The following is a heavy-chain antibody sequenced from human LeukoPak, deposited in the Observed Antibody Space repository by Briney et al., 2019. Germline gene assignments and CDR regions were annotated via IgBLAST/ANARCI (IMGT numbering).Heavy chain of an antibody. CDR1: GFTFSSYS. Sequence: GGSLRLSCAASGFTFSSYSMNWVRQAPGKGLEWVSYISSSSSTIYYADSVKGRFTISRDNAKNSLYLQMNSLRAEDTAVYYCARAQGSPGGSGSDYWGQGTLVTVSS. V-gene: IGHV3-48*04. CDR2: ISSSSSTI. CDR3: ARAQGSPGGSGSDY. D-gene: IGHD3-10*01. J-gene: IGHJ4*02.